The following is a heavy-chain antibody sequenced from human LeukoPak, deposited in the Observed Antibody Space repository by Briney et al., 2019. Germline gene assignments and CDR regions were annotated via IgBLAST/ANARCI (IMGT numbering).Heavy chain of an antibody. CDR2: IIPIFGTA. V-gene: IGHV1-69*13. CDR1: GGTFSSYA. CDR3: ARTGAAPNWFDP. Sequence: GASVKVSCKASGGTFSSYAISWVRQAPGQGLEWMGGIIPIFGTANYAQKFQGRVTITADESTSTAYMELSSLRSEDTAVYYCARTGAAPNWFDPWGQGTLVTVPS. J-gene: IGHJ5*02. D-gene: IGHD1-26*01.